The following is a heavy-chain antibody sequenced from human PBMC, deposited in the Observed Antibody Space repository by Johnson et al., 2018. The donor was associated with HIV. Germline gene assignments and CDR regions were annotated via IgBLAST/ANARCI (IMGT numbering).Heavy chain of an antibody. CDR2: ISGSGNII. V-gene: IGHV3-11*04. J-gene: IGHJ3*02. CDR3: AREATGTTNAFYM. Sequence: QMQLVESGGGLVQPGGSLRLSCAASGFTFSDYYMTWIRQAPGKGLEWVSYISGSGNIIYYTDSLKGRFTISRDNAKNSLYLQMNSLRAEDTAVYYCAREATGTTNAFYMWGQGTMVTVSS. CDR1: GFTFSDYY. D-gene: IGHD1-7*01.